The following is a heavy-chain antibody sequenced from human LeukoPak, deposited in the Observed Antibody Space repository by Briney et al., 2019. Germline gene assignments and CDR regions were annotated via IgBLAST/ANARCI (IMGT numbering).Heavy chain of an antibody. CDR1: GGSISSYY. V-gene: IGHV4-34*01. J-gene: IGHJ3*02. D-gene: IGHD6-19*01. Sequence: SSETLSLICTVSGGSISSYYWSWIRQPPGKGLEWIGEINHSGSTNYNPSLKSRVTISVDTSKNQFSLKLSSVTAADTAVYYCARGHTPRGYSSGWPRIAFDIWGQGTMVTVSS. CDR2: INHSGST. CDR3: ARGHTPRGYSSGWPRIAFDI.